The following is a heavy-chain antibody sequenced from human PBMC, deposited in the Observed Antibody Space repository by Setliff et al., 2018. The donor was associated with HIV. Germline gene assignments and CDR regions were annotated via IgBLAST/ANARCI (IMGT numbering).Heavy chain of an antibody. D-gene: IGHD3-16*02. CDR3: ARVPPLKAVGGVISLYHFGY. CDR1: GGSISSGGYY. J-gene: IGHJ4*02. V-gene: IGHV4-31*03. Sequence: PSETLSLTCTVSGGSISSGGYYWSWIRQHPGKGLEWIGYIYYSGSTYYNPSLKSRVTISVDTSKDQFSLKLSSETAADTSVYYCARVPPLKAVGGVISLYHFGYWGQGTLVAVSS. CDR2: IYYSGST.